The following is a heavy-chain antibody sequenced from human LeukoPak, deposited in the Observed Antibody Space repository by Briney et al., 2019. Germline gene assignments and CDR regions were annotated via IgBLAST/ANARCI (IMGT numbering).Heavy chain of an antibody. J-gene: IGHJ4*02. V-gene: IGHV3-21*01. CDR2: ISSSSSNI. CDR3: ARDRNYGDYEFDY. Sequence: PGGSLRLSCAASGFTFGSYSMNWVRQAPGKGLEWVSSISSSSSNIYYADSVKGRFTISRDNAKNSLYLQMNSLRAEDTAVYYCARDRNYGDYEFDYWGQGTLVTVSS. D-gene: IGHD4-17*01. CDR1: GFTFGSYS.